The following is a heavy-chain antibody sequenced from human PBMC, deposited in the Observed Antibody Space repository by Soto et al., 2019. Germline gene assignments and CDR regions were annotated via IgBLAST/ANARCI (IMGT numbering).Heavy chain of an antibody. J-gene: IGHJ6*02. CDR1: GGTFSSYA. CDR2: IIPIFGTA. Sequence: QVQLVQSGAEVKKPGSSVKVSCKASGGTFSSYAISWVRQAPGQGLEWMGGIIPIFGTANYAQKFQGRVTITADESTSTAYMERSSLRSEDTAVYYCARVKMATTRYYYYGMDVWGQGTTVTVSS. CDR3: ARVKMATTRYYYYGMDV. V-gene: IGHV1-69*01. D-gene: IGHD5-12*01.